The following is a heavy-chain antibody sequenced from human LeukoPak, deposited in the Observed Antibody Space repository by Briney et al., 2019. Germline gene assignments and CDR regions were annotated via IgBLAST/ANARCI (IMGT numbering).Heavy chain of an antibody. J-gene: IGHJ3*02. D-gene: IGHD1-14*01. CDR2: IYYSGST. V-gene: IGHV4-39*01. Sequence: PSETLSLTCTVSGGSISSSSYYWGWIRQPPGKGLEWIGSIYYSGSTYYNPSLKSRVTISVDTSKNQFSLKLSSVTAADTAVYYCARVREPRNLAFDIWGQGTMVTVSS. CDR3: ARVREPRNLAFDI. CDR1: GGSISSSSYY.